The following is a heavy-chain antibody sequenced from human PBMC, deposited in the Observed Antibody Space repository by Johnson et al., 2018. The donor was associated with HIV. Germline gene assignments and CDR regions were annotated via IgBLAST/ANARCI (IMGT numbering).Heavy chain of an antibody. V-gene: IGHV3-30*04. CDR3: ARVMDCSTITTCYARAAFDT. CDR2: ISYDGSNK. D-gene: IGHD2-2*01. CDR1: GFTFSSYA. J-gene: IGHJ3*02. Sequence: QVQVVESGVGLVQPGGSLRLSCAASGFTFSSYAMHWVRQAPGKGLQWVAVISYDGSNKYYADSVKGRFTISRDNSKNTLYLQMNSLRAEDTAVYYCARVMDCSTITTCYARAAFDTWGQGTMVTASS.